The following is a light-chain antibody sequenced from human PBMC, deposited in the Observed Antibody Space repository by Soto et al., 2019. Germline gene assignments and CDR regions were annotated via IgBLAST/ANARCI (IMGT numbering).Light chain of an antibody. V-gene: IGKV1-9*01. Sequence: IQLTQSPSSLSASVGDRVTITCRASQDISGYVAWYQQRPGRAPQLLIYAASALQTGVPSRFSGSGSGTDFTLTITSLQPEDFGTYYCQRYYNAPFTFGGGTKVEIK. J-gene: IGKJ4*01. CDR3: QRYYNAPFT. CDR2: AAS. CDR1: QDISGY.